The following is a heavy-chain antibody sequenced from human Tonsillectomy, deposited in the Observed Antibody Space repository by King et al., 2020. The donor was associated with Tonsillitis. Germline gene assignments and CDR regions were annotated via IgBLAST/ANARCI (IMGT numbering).Heavy chain of an antibody. D-gene: IGHD7-27*01. V-gene: IGHV3-21*01. CDR2: IRSSSSYI. Sequence: VQLVESGGGLVKPGGSLRLSCAASGFTFSSDSMTWVRQAPGKGLECVSSIRSSSSYIYYADSVKGRFTISRDNAKNSLYLQMNSLRAEDTAVYYCSRERRTLAHWGYYFAYWGQGTLATISS. J-gene: IGHJ4*02. CDR3: SRERRTLAHWGYYFAY. CDR1: GFTFSSDS.